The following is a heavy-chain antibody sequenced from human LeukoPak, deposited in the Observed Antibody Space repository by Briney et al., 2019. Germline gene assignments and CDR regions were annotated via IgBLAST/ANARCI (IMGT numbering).Heavy chain of an antibody. CDR2: IRGKAYAGTT. CDR3: TRQYRGYSYAYFDY. Sequence: PGRSLRLSCTASGFTFGDYAMSWVRQAPGKGLEWVGFIRGKAYAGTTGYAASVEGRFTISRDDSKSIAYLQVNSLKTEDTAVYYCTRQYRGYSYAYFDYWGQGTLVTVSS. D-gene: IGHD5-18*01. J-gene: IGHJ4*02. CDR1: GFTFGDYA. V-gene: IGHV3-49*04.